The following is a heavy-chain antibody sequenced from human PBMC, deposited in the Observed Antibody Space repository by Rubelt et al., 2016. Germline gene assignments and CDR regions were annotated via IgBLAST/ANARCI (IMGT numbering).Heavy chain of an antibody. CDR2: IKYDASAT. CDR1: GFAFSSYA. J-gene: IGHJ3*02. Sequence: GGGLGQPGGSLRLSCTASGFAFSSYAMHWVRQAPGRGLEWVANIKYDASATSYGASVKGRFTISRDNAKNSVYLQMNSLRVEDTAVYYCARKNDFDIWGQGTMVIVSS. CDR3: ARKNDFDI. V-gene: IGHV3-7*04.